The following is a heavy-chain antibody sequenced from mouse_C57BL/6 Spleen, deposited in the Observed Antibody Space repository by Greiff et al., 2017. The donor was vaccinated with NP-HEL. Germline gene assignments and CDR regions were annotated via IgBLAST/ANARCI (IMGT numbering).Heavy chain of an antibody. Sequence: VQVVESGAELVRPGASVTLSCKASGYTFTDYEMHWVKQTPVHGLEWIGAIDPETGGTAYNQKFKGKAILTADKSSSTAYMELRSLTSEDSAVYYCTRDGNYLRFDYWGQGTTLTVSS. CDR2: IDPETGGT. CDR3: TRDGNYLRFDY. CDR1: GYTFTDYE. V-gene: IGHV1-15*01. D-gene: IGHD2-1*01. J-gene: IGHJ2*01.